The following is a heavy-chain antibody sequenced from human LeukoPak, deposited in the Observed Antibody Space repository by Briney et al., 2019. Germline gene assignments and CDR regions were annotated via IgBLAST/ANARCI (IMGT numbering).Heavy chain of an antibody. CDR3: ASKDTSGWYEEA. Sequence: ASVTVSCTASGYSFTTYYMHWVRQAPGQGLEWMGVINPSGGSTSYAQKFQDRITMTRDTSTSTVYVELSSLRSEATAVYYCASKDTSGWYEEAWGQGTLVTVSA. D-gene: IGHD6-19*01. V-gene: IGHV1-46*01. J-gene: IGHJ5*02. CDR1: GYSFTTYY. CDR2: INPSGGST.